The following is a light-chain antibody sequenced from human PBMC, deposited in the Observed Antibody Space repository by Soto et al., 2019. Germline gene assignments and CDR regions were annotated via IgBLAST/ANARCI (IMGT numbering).Light chain of an antibody. Sequence: EIVLTQSPATLSLSPGERATLSCRASQNIRSYLAWYQQKPGQAPRLLIYDASNRATGIPARFSGSGSGTDFTLTISSLEPEDFAVYYCQQRSNSFTFGPGTKVDIK. V-gene: IGKV3-11*01. J-gene: IGKJ3*01. CDR2: DAS. CDR1: QNIRSY. CDR3: QQRSNSFT.